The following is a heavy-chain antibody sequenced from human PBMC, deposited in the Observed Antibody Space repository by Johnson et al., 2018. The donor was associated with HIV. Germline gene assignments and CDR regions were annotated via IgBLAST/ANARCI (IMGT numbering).Heavy chain of an antibody. V-gene: IGHV3-13*01. CDR1: GFTFSNYW. J-gene: IGHJ3*02. CDR3: ARAGYYYDSSGYYSLAFDI. D-gene: IGHD3-22*01. Sequence: VQLVESGGGLVQPGGSLRLSCAASGFTFSNYWMNWVRQTTGKGLEWVSGIAFSGNINKQESVKGRFTISRDNVKGFWYLQMNSLRAEDTAVYYCARAGYYYDSSGYYSLAFDIWGQGTMVTVSS. CDR2: IAFSGNI.